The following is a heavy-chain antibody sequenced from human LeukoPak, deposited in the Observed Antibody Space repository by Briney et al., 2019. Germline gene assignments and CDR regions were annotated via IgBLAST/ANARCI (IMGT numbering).Heavy chain of an antibody. CDR3: ARGLRGRSGYYFDS. J-gene: IGHJ4*02. V-gene: IGHV4-30-4*01. CDR1: GIPISSGDYH. Sequence: SQTLSLTCTVSGIPISSGDYHWDWIRPPPGQGLEWVGYTYCSGSTYYNPSLKSRVTISVDTSKTPFSLRLSSVTAADTAVYYCARGLRGRSGYYFDSWGQGTLVTVSS. CDR2: TYCSGST.